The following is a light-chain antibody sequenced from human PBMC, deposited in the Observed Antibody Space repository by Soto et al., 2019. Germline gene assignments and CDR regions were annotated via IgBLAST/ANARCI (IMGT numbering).Light chain of an antibody. V-gene: IGKV3-20*01. CDR1: QTISSNY. CDR2: GTS. Sequence: EIVLTQSPGTLSVSPGERATHSCRASQTISSNYLAWYQQRPGQAPSLLIYGTSSRATGIPDRFSGSGSGTDFTLTISRLEPEDSAIYYCQQYVSWTFGQGTKVEIK. CDR3: QQYVSWT. J-gene: IGKJ1*01.